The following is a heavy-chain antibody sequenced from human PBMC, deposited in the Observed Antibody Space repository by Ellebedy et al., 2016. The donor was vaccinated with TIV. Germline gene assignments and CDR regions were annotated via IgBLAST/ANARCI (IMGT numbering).Heavy chain of an antibody. CDR2: VTDTGNNK. CDR1: GSTFSSHA. CDR3: ARCPALPRGHFDT. J-gene: IGHJ5*02. Sequence: GESLKISCAASGSTFSSHAMVWVRQAPGKGLEWVASVTDTGNNKYYADSVKGRFTISRDNSKNTLNLQMNSLTTEDTAVYYCARCPALPRGHFDTWGQGTLVTVSS. V-gene: IGHV3-30-3*01.